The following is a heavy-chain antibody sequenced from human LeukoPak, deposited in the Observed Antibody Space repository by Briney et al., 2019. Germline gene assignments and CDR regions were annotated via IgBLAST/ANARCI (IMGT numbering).Heavy chain of an antibody. CDR3: ARRLIAAAATHFDY. D-gene: IGHD6-13*01. J-gene: IGHJ4*02. Sequence: GGSLRLSCAASGFTFDDYAMHWVRQAPGKGLEWVSGISWNSGSIGYADSVKGRFTISRDNAKNSLYLQMNSLRAEDTAVYYCARRLIAAAATHFDYWGQGTLVTVSS. V-gene: IGHV3-9*01. CDR1: GFTFDDYA. CDR2: ISWNSGSI.